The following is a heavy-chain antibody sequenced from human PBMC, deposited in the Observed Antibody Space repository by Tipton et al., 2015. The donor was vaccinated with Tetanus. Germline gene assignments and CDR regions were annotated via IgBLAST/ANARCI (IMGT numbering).Heavy chain of an antibody. CDR1: GGSISSFY. V-gene: IGHV4-59*01. CDR2: IYQNGDA. CDR3: SRGVDRTKAGID. Sequence: TLSLTCTVSGGSISSFYWYWIRQPPGKGLEWIAYIYQNGDANYNPSLQSRVTISVDTSKNQFSLQLAFVTAADTAIYYCSRGVDRTKAGIDWGQGTLVTVSS. J-gene: IGHJ4*02. D-gene: IGHD5-12*01.